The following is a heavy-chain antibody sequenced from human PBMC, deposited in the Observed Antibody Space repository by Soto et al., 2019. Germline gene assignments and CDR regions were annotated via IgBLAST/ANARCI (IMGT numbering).Heavy chain of an antibody. Sequence: SLRLSCAASGFTFSDYYMSWIRQAPGKGLEWVSYISSSGSTVYYADSVKGRFTISRDNAKNSLYLQMNSLRGEDTAVYYCARYFRGSGRYFFDYWGQGTLVTVSS. J-gene: IGHJ4*02. CDR2: ISSSGSTV. CDR3: ARYFRGSGRYFFDY. V-gene: IGHV3-11*01. D-gene: IGHD6-19*01. CDR1: GFTFSDYY.